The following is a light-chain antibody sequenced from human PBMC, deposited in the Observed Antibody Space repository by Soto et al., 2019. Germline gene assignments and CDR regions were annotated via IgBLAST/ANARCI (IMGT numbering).Light chain of an antibody. CDR2: GAS. Sequence: EIVMTQSPATLSVSPGERATLSCRASQSVSSNLAWYQQKPGQAPRLLIYGASTRASGIPGRFSGSRSGTEFTLTISSLQSEDFAIYYCQHYNNWPPWTFGQGTKVEIK. J-gene: IGKJ1*01. CDR1: QSVSSN. V-gene: IGKV3-15*01. CDR3: QHYNNWPPWT.